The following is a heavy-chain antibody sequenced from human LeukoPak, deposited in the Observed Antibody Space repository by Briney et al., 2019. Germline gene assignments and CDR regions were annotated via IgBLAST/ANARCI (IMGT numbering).Heavy chain of an antibody. D-gene: IGHD1-26*01. CDR1: GYRFTTSW. CDR3: ARGGGVGATTVLDY. J-gene: IGHJ4*02. Sequence: GESLKISCKGAGYRFTTSWIAWVRQMPGKGLEWMGIIYPSDSDTRYSPSFQGQVTISADKSINTAYLQWSSLKASDTAMYYCARGGGVGATTVLDYWGQGTLVAVSS. V-gene: IGHV5-51*01. CDR2: IYPSDSDT.